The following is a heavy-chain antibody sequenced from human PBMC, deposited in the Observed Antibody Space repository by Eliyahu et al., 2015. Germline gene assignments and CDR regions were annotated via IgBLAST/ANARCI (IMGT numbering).Heavy chain of an antibody. Sequence: QVQLVESGGGVVXPGGSXXLXXXPSGFTFXTYGMQWXRQAPGKGLEWVAVISTTGNTQYYAGSVKGRFTISRDNSKDTMYLQMNSLTSEDMATYYCAKEGHSRGYGAYFDHWGQGTLVTVSS. CDR3: AKEGHSRGYGAYFDH. CDR2: ISTTGNTQ. J-gene: IGHJ4*02. CDR1: GFTFXTYG. V-gene: IGHV3-30*18. D-gene: IGHD1-26*01.